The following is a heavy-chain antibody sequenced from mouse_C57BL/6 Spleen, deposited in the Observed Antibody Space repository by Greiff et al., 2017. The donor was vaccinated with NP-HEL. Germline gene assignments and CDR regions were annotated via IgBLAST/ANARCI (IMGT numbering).Heavy chain of an antibody. CDR3: TRRKKGVENPFAY. J-gene: IGHJ3*01. CDR2: IDPEDGDT. D-gene: IGHD1-1*01. CDR1: GFNIKDYY. V-gene: IGHV14-1*01. Sequence: EVQLQQSGAELVRPGASVKLSCTASGFNIKDYYMHWVKQRPEQGLEWIGRIDPEDGDTEYAPKFQGKATMTADTSSNTAYLQRSSLTSEDTAVEDCTRRKKGVENPFAYWGQGTLVTVSA.